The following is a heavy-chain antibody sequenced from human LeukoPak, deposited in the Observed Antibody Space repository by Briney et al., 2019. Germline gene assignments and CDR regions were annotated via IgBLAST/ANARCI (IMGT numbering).Heavy chain of an antibody. CDR2: INPNSGGT. V-gene: IGHV1-2*02. Sequence: ASVKVSCKASGYTFTGYYMHWVRQAPGQGLEWMGWINPNSGGTNYAQKFQGRVTMTRDTSISTAYMELSRLRSDDTAVYYCARASRDCYGSGSYYRDDDYWGQGTLVTVSS. CDR3: ARASRDCYGSGSYYRDDDY. J-gene: IGHJ4*02. CDR1: GYTFTGYY. D-gene: IGHD3-10*01.